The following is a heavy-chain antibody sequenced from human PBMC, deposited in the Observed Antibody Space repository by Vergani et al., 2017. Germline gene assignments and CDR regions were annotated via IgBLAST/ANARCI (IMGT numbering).Heavy chain of an antibody. CDR3: ARDRGQLAPNHYYFDY. V-gene: IGHV1-69*01. J-gene: IGHJ4*02. CDR1: GGTFSSYA. D-gene: IGHD6-13*01. CDR2: IIPIFGTA. Sequence: QVQLVQSGAEVKKPGSSVKVSCKASGGTFSSYAISWVRQAPGQGLEWMGGIIPIFGTANYAQKFQGRVTITADESTSTAYMELSSMRSEDTAVYYCARDRGQLAPNHYYFDYWGQGTLVTVSS.